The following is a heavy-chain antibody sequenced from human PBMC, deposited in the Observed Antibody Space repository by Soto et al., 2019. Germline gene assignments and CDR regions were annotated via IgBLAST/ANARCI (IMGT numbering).Heavy chain of an antibody. D-gene: IGHD2-21*01. J-gene: IGHJ3*02. CDR2: IYYSGST. Sequence: SETLSLTCTVSGGSISSSSYYWGWIRQPPGKGLEWIGSIYYSGSTYYNPSLKSRVTISVDTSKNQFSLKLSSVTAADTAVYYCARHYPASSVVVIANAFDIWGQGTMVTVSS. V-gene: IGHV4-39*01. CDR3: ARHYPASSVVVIANAFDI. CDR1: GGSISSSSYY.